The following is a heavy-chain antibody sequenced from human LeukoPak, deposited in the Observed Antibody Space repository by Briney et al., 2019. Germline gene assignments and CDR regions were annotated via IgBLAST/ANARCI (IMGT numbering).Heavy chain of an antibody. Sequence: GGSLRLSCSAAGFTFNSYAMHWVRQAPGKGLEYVSAISSNGGSTYYADSVKGRFTISRDNSKNTLYLQMSSLRAEDTAVYYCVNRGYSNGLAYYYYYYGMDVWGQGTTVTVSS. CDR1: GFTFNSYA. V-gene: IGHV3-64D*06. J-gene: IGHJ6*02. CDR3: VNRGYSNGLAYYYYYYGMDV. CDR2: ISSNGGST. D-gene: IGHD5-18*01.